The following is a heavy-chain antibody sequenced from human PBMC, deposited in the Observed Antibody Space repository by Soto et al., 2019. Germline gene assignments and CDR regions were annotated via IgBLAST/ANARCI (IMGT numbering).Heavy chain of an antibody. V-gene: IGHV4-31*03. Sequence: QVQLQESGPGLLKPSQTLSLTYTVSCCSINSRGYYWSWIRQHPGKGLEWIGYIYYSGSTYYNPSLKRRVTLTVDTSKTQFSLKLSSVPAADTAAYCCARAKKGIAAAEIWSDPWGQGPLVSVSP. CDR1: CCSINSRGYY. CDR3: ARAKKGIAAAEIWSDP. CDR2: IYYSGST. J-gene: IGHJ5*02. D-gene: IGHD6-13*01.